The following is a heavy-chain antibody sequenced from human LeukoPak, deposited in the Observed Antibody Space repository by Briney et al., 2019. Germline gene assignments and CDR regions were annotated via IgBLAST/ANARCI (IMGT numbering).Heavy chain of an antibody. V-gene: IGHV3-66*01. D-gene: IGHD5-12*01. CDR1: GFTVSSNY. J-gene: IGHJ4*02. CDR2: IYSGGST. CDR3: VRGLPHSGYDHPFDY. Sequence: PGGSLRLSCAASGFTVSSNYMSWVRQAPGKGLEWVSVIYSGGSTYYADSVKGRFTISRDNSKNTLYLQMNSLRAEDTAVYYCVRGLPHSGYDHPFDYWGQGTLVTVSS.